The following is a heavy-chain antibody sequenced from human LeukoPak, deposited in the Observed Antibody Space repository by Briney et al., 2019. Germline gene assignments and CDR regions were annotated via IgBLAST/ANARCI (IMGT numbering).Heavy chain of an antibody. V-gene: IGHV4-39*01. J-gene: IGHJ3*02. CDR3: ARHLSPGLAFDAFDI. Sequence: SETLSLTCTVSGGSISSSNYYWGWIRQPPGKGLEWIGTIYYSGTTYYNLSLKTRVTISVDTSKRQFSLKLTSVTAADTAVYYCARHLSPGLAFDAFDIWGQGTMVTVSS. CDR1: GGSISSSNYY. D-gene: IGHD3/OR15-3a*01. CDR2: IYYSGTT.